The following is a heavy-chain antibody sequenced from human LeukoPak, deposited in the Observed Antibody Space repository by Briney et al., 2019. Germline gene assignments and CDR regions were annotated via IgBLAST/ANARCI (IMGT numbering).Heavy chain of an antibody. J-gene: IGHJ4*02. V-gene: IGHV1-2*02. CDR3: ARGDTGYSSSWYYFDY. Sequence: ASVKVSCKASGYTFTGYYMHWVRQAPGQGLEWMGWINPNSGGTNYAQKFQGRVTMTRGTSISTAYMELSRLRSDDTAVYYCARGDTGYSSSWYYFDYWGQGTLVTVSS. D-gene: IGHD6-13*01. CDR2: INPNSGGT. CDR1: GYTFTGYY.